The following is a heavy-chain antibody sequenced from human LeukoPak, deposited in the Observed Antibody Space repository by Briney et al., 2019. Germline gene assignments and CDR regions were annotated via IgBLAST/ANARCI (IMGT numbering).Heavy chain of an antibody. CDR1: GFTFSGFE. CDR2: ISNSGSTI. D-gene: IGHD4-17*01. CDR3: AREDYGDYVDY. Sequence: PGGSLRLSCAASGFTFSGFEMHWVPQAPGKWLEWLSYISNSGSTIDYADSVKGRFTISRDNAKNSLYLQMNSFRAEDTAVYYCAREDYGDYVDYWGQGTLVTVSS. J-gene: IGHJ4*02. V-gene: IGHV3-48*03.